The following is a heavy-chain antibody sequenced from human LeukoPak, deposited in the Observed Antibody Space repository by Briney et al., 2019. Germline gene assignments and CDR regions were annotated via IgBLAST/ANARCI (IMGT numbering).Heavy chain of an antibody. CDR1: GGTFSSYA. V-gene: IGHV1-69*05. D-gene: IGHD6-19*01. CDR3: ARSTPPDGSGWSPPIGY. J-gene: IGHJ4*02. CDR2: IIPIFGTA. Sequence: ASVKVSCKASGGTFSSYAISWVRQAPGQGLEWMGRIIPIFGTANYAQKFQGRVTITTDESTSTAYMELSSLRSEDTAVYYCARSTPPDGSGWSPPIGYWGQGTLVTVSS.